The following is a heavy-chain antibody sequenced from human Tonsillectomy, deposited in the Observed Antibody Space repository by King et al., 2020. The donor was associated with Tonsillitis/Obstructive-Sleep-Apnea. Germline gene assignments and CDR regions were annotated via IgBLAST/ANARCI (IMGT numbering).Heavy chain of an antibody. CDR1: GGSVSRGSYY. J-gene: IGHJ4*02. V-gene: IGHV4-61*01. Sequence: QLKESGPGLVKPSETQSLTCTVSGGSVSRGSYYWRWIRQPPGKGLEWIGYIYYSGSTNYNPSLKSRVTISLDTSKNQFSLNLSSVTATDTAVYYCARSSYSGYDITPFDYWGQGTLVTVSS. CDR3: ARSSYSGYDITPFDY. CDR2: IYYSGST. D-gene: IGHD5-12*01.